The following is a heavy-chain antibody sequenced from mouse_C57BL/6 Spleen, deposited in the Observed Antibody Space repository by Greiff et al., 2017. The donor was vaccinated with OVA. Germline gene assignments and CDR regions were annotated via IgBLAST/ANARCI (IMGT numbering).Heavy chain of an antibody. J-gene: IGHJ3*01. Sequence: QVQLQQSGAELVRPGTSVKVSCKASGYAFTNYLIEWVKQRPGQGLEWIGVINPGSGGTNYNEKFKGKATLTADKSSSTAYMQLSSLTSEDSAVYFCARVENYSNYRGDFADWGQGTLVTVSA. V-gene: IGHV1-54*01. CDR1: GYAFTNYL. CDR3: ARVENYSNYRGDFAD. D-gene: IGHD2-5*01. CDR2: INPGSGGT.